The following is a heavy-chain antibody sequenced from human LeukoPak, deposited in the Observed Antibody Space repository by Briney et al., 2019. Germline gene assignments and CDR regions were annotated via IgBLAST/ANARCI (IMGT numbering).Heavy chain of an antibody. D-gene: IGHD4-23*01. J-gene: IGHJ4*02. V-gene: IGHV3-48*02. CDR2: ITSSSSTI. CDR1: GFTFSSYS. CDR3: ARVTTGKGGNADY. Sequence: GGSLRLSCAATGFTFSSYSMNWVRQAPGKGLEWVSYITSSSSTIYYADSVKGRFTISRDNAKNSLYLQMNSLRDEDTAVYYCARVTTGKGGNADYWGQGTLVTVSS.